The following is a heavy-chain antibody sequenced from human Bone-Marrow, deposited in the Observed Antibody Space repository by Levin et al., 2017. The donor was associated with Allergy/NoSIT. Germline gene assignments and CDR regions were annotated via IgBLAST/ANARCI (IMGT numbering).Heavy chain of an antibody. V-gene: IGHV3-53*01. J-gene: IGHJ4*02. Sequence: HAGGSLRLSCAASGFTVSSNYMSWVRQAPGKGLEWVSVIYSGGSTYYADSVKGRFTISRDNSKNTLYLQMNSLRAEDTAVYYCARPSKGYCTGGGYFDWLLCIPDWGQGTLVTVSS. D-gene: IGHD2-8*02. CDR3: ARPSKGYCTGGGYFDWLLCIPD. CDR2: IYSGGST. CDR1: GFTVSSNY.